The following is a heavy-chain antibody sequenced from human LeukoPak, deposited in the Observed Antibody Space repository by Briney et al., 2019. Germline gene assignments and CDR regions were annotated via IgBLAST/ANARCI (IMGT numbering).Heavy chain of an antibody. CDR3: ARVLSPLTYYDILTGYQKRFDY. CDR1: GYTFTSYD. Sequence: GASVKVSCKASGYTFTSYDINWVRQATGQGLEWMGWMNPNSGNTGYAQKFQGRVTMTRNTSISTAYMELSSLRSEDTAVYYCARVLSPLTYYDILTGYQKRFDYWGQGTLVTVSS. J-gene: IGHJ4*02. CDR2: MNPNSGNT. V-gene: IGHV1-8*01. D-gene: IGHD3-9*01.